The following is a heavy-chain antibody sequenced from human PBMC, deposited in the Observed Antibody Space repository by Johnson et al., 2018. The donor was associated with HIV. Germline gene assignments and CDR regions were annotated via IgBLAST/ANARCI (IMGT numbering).Heavy chain of an antibody. V-gene: IGHV3-64*01. J-gene: IGHJ3*02. Sequence: VQLVESGGGLVQPGGSLRLSCAVSGFIFSSYAMHWVRQAPGKGLEYISTISSNGGSTYYANSVKGRFTISRDNSKNTLYLQMGSLRAEDMAVDYCARGGLDVATITDAFDIWGQGSMVTVSS. CDR2: ISSNGGST. CDR3: ARGGLDVATITDAFDI. D-gene: IGHD5-24*01. CDR1: GFIFSSYA.